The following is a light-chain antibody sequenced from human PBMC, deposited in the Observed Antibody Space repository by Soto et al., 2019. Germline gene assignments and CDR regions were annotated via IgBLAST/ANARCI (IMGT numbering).Light chain of an antibody. CDR1: QSVYGTY. CDR3: QQYNSYSWA. J-gene: IGKJ1*01. CDR2: GAS. Sequence: EIEVTKSPCTLSVSPGDRASLSCRASQSVYGTYLAWYQQRPGQAPRLLIYGASSRATGVPDRFSGSASWTEFTLTICSLQSEDFAAYYCQQYNSYSWAFGQGTKVDIK. V-gene: IGKV3-20*01.